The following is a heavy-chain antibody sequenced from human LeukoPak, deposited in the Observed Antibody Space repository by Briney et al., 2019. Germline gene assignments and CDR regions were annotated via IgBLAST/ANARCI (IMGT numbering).Heavy chain of an antibody. CDR3: ARVAYIYGYSQGFDY. V-gene: IGHV3-30*02. D-gene: IGHD5-18*01. CDR2: IRYDGSNT. CDR1: GFTFSRYG. Sequence: GGSLRLSCTASGFTFSRYGMHWVRQAPGKGLEWVTFIRYDGSNTYYADAVKGRFTISRDNSKNTLYLQMNNLRAEDTAVYYCARVAYIYGYSQGFDYWGQGTLVTVSS. J-gene: IGHJ4*02.